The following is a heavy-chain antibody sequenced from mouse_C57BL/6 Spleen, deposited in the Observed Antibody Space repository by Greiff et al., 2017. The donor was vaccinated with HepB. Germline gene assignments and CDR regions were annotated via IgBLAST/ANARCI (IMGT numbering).Heavy chain of an antibody. CDR1: GYAFSSYW. D-gene: IGHD2-4*01. CDR3: ARDTITGGYYAMDY. V-gene: IGHV1-80*01. J-gene: IGHJ4*01. CDR2: IYPGDGDT. Sequence: VQLQQSGAELVKPGASVKISCKASGYAFSSYWMNWVKQRPGKGLEWIGQIYPGDGDTNYNGKFKGKATLTADKSSSTAYMQLSSLTSEDSAVYFCARDTITGGYYAMDYWGQGTSVTVSS.